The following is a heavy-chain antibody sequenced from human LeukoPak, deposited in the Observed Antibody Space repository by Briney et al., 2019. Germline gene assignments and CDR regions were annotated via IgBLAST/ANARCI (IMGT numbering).Heavy chain of an antibody. J-gene: IGHJ4*02. V-gene: IGHV3-33*06. Sequence: GRSLRLSCAASGFIFTSYAMHWVRQAPGKELEWVAVISYDGSNKYYADSVKGRFTISKDTSKNTLCLQMSSLRAGDTAIYYCAKRGSKWDLDSWGQGTLVTVSS. D-gene: IGHD1-26*01. CDR1: GFIFTSYA. CDR2: ISYDGSNK. CDR3: AKRGSKWDLDS.